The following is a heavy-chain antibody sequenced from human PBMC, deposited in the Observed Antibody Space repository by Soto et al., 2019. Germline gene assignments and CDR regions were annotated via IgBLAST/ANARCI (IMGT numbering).Heavy chain of an antibody. CDR1: GFVFSDYY. J-gene: IGHJ5*02. Sequence: VQLVESGGGLVKPGGSLRLSCAASGFVFSDYYMTWIRQAPGKALEWVSDISSGGAVSNFADSVSGRFTISRDNTNNSLYLQMNNLRAEDTAIYYCARRLTGRTTGDWFDPWGEGTLVTVSS. D-gene: IGHD1-1*01. CDR2: ISSGGAVS. CDR3: ARRLTGRTTGDWFDP. V-gene: IGHV3-11*01.